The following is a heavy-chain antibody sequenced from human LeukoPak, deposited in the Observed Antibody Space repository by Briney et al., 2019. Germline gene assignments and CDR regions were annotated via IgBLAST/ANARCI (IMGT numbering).Heavy chain of an antibody. J-gene: IGHJ6*02. CDR3: ARDLTMIVVVSYGMDV. CDR2: IKQDGSEK. Sequence: GGSLRLSCAASGFTFSSYWMSWVRQAPGKGLEWVANIKQDGSEKYYVDSVKGRSTISRDNAKNSLYLQMNSLRAEDTAVYYCARDLTMIVVVSYGMDVWGQGTTVTVSS. D-gene: IGHD3-22*01. CDR1: GFTFSSYW. V-gene: IGHV3-7*01.